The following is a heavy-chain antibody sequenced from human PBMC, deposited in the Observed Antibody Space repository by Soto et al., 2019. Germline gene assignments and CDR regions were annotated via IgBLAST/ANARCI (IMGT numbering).Heavy chain of an antibody. CDR1: GFTFSSYG. CDR3: AKERGQPPKQWLVTQRLFDY. J-gene: IGHJ4*02. D-gene: IGHD6-19*01. V-gene: IGHV3-30*18. Sequence: GGSLRLSCAASGFTFSSYGMHWVRQAPGKGLEWVAVISYDGSNKYYADSVKGRFTISRDNSKNTLYLQMNSLRAEDTAVYYCAKERGQPPKQWLVTQRLFDYWGQGTLVTVSS. CDR2: ISYDGSNK.